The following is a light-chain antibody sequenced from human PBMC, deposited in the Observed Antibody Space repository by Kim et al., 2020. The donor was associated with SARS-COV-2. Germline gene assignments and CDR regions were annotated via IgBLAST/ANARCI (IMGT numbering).Light chain of an antibody. CDR3: LQDYSYPRT. V-gene: IGKV1-6*02. J-gene: IGKJ1*01. Sequence: ASVGDTIIITCRASQGIRNDLGWYQQKPGKAPKLLIYAASSLQSGVPSRFSGSGSGTDFTLTISSLQPEDFATYYCLQDYSYPRTFGQGTKVDIK. CDR1: QGIRND. CDR2: AAS.